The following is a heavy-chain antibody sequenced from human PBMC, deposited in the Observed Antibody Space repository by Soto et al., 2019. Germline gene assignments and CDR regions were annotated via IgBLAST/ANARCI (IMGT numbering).Heavy chain of an antibody. J-gene: IGHJ6*03. CDR2: IYYSGST. V-gene: IGHV4-31*03. Sequence: QVQLQESGPGLVKPSQTLSLTCTVSGGSISSGGYYWSWIRQHPGKGLEWIGYIYYSGSTYYNPSLKSRVTISVDTSKTQFSLKLSSVTAADTAVYYCARIRVGGCSGGSCFYYYYYMDVWGKGTTVTVSS. CDR3: ARIRVGGCSGGSCFYYYYYMDV. CDR1: GGSISSGGYY. D-gene: IGHD2-15*01.